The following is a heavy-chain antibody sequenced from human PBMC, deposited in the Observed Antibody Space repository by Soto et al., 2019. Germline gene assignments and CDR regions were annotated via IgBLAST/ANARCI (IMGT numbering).Heavy chain of an antibody. D-gene: IGHD3-3*01. CDR1: GYTFTSYA. J-gene: IGHJ5*02. V-gene: IGHV1-3*01. CDR2: INAGNGNT. Sequence: ASVKVSCKASGYTFTSYAMHWVRQAPGQRLEWMGWINAGNGNTKYSQKFQGRVTITRDTSASTAYMELSSLRSEDTAVYYCARDWAYYDFWSGETNWFDPWGQGTLVTVSS. CDR3: ARDWAYYDFWSGETNWFDP.